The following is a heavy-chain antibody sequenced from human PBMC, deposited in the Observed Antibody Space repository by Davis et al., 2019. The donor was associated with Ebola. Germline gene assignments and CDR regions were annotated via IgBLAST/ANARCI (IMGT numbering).Heavy chain of an antibody. D-gene: IGHD2-8*02. CDR1: GYRLTNYW. J-gene: IGHJ3*02. V-gene: IGHV5-51*01. CDR2: IYPGDSDI. CDR3: ATLRRTITGMDDGFDI. Sequence: PCKGSGYRLTNYWIGSVRQLPGKGLEWLGIIYPGDSDIRYSPSFRGQVTISADKSFKTAFLHWSRLKASDTAMYYCATLRRTITGMDDGFDIWGQGTMVTVSS.